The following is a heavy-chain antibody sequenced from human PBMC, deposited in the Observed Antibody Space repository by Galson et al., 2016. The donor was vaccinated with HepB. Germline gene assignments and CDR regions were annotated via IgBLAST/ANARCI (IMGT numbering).Heavy chain of an antibody. D-gene: IGHD2-2*01. V-gene: IGHV3-23*01. CDR3: AKDQLIVVVPAAGNWFGP. J-gene: IGHJ5*02. Sequence: SVKGRFTISRDNSKNTLYLEMNSLRTEDTAVYFCAKDQLIVVVPAAGNWFGPWGQGTRVTVS.